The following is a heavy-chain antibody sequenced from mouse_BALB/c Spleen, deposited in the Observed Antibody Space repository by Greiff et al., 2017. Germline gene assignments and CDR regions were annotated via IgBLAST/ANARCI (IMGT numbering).Heavy chain of an antibody. J-gene: IGHJ2*01. Sequence: VQLQQSGAELARPGASVKLSCKASGYTFTDYYINWVKQRTGQGLEWIGEIYPGSGNTYYNEKFKGKATLTADKSSSTAYMQLSSLTSEDSAVYFCARLIRGYFDYWGQGTTLTVSS. CDR3: ARLIRGYFDY. V-gene: IGHV1-77*01. CDR2: IYPGSGNT. CDR1: GYTFTDYY.